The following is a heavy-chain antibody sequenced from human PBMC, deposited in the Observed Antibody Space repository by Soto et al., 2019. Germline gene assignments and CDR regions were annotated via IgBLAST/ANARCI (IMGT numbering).Heavy chain of an antibody. Sequence: GGSLRLSCAASGFTFSCYSMNWVRQAPGKGLEWVSYMSSSSSTIYDADSVKGRFTISRDNAKNSLYLQMNSLRDEDTAVYYCAREGGNLNWFDPWGQGTLVTVSS. D-gene: IGHD1-26*01. V-gene: IGHV3-48*02. CDR1: GFTFSCYS. J-gene: IGHJ5*02. CDR3: AREGGNLNWFDP. CDR2: MSSSSSTI.